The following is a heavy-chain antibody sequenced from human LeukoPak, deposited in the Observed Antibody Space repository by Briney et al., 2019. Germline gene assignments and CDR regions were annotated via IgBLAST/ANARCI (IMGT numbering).Heavy chain of an antibody. Sequence: PSETLSLTCTVSGGSISPYYRSWIRQPPGKGLEWIGYIYYSGGTNYNPSLNSRVTISVDTSKNQFSLKLSSMTAADTAVYYCARHGGGGESYPRVFDYWGRGNLVTVSS. D-gene: IGHD1-26*01. CDR1: GGSISPYY. V-gene: IGHV4-59*08. J-gene: IGHJ4*02. CDR2: IYYSGGT. CDR3: ARHGGGGESYPRVFDY.